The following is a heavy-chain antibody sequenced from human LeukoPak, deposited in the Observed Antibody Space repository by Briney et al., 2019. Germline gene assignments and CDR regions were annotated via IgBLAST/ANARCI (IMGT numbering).Heavy chain of an antibody. CDR2: INSDGSST. V-gene: IGHV3-74*01. Sequence: GGSLRLSCAASGFTFSSYSMNWVRQAPGKGLVWVSRINSDGSSTSYADSVKGRFAISRDNAKNTLYLQMNSLRAEDTAVYYCAREDGYYDFWGTNYYYYGMDVWGQGTTVTVSS. D-gene: IGHD3-3*01. CDR3: AREDGYYDFWGTNYYYYGMDV. CDR1: GFTFSSYS. J-gene: IGHJ6*02.